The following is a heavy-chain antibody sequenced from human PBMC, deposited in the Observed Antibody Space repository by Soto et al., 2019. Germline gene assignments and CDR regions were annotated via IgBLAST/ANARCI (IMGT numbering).Heavy chain of an antibody. CDR2: ISSNSAYI. CDR3: TRDASRDSSARGWFDP. J-gene: IGHJ5*02. V-gene: IGHV3-21*01. D-gene: IGHD6-13*01. Sequence: PGGSLRLSCAASGFTFRSFTMNWVRQAPGKGLEWVSTISSNSAYIYYTDALRGRFTISRDNAKNSLHLQMDSLRAEDTAVYYCTRDASRDSSARGWFDPWGQGTLVTFYS. CDR1: GFTFRSFT.